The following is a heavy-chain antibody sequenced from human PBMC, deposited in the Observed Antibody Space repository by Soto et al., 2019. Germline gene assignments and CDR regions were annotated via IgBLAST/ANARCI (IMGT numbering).Heavy chain of an antibody. CDR2: LDPSDSYT. V-gene: IGHV5-10-1*01. CDR1: GYSFTSYC. CDR3: ARQPPYCTCGSCDRSYYYYYGMDV. D-gene: IGHD2-15*01. J-gene: IGHJ6*04. Sequence: GASLKISCNGSGYSFTSYCISWVRQLPEKGLESMGRLDPSDSYTNYSPSFQSHITISADKSISTAYRQWSSLKGSDTAMYYCARQPPYCTCGSCDRSYYYYYGMDVRGKGTT.